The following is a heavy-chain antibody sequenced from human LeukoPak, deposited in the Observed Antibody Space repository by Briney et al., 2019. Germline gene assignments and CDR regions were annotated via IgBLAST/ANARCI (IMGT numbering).Heavy chain of an antibody. CDR3: ARDSQAVGTDFDY. J-gene: IGHJ4*02. CDR1: GFTFSNYN. D-gene: IGHD6-13*01. CDR2: ISSSSSYI. V-gene: IGHV3-21*01. Sequence: PGGSLRLSCAASGFTFSNYNMNWFRQAPGKGLEWVSSISSSSSYITYADSVKGRFTISRDNAKNSLYLQMHSLRAEDTAVYYCARDSQAVGTDFDYWGQGTLVTVSS.